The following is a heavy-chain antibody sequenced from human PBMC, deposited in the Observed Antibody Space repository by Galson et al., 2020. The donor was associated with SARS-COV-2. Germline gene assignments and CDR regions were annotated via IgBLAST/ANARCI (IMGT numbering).Heavy chain of an antibody. CDR3: ARDAYCSGGSCYFPGLDY. J-gene: IGHJ4*02. CDR1: GFTFSSYW. D-gene: IGHD2-15*01. Sequence: GGSLRLSCAASGFTFSSYWMSWVRQAPGKGLEWVANIKQDGSEKYYVDSVKGRFTITRDNAKNSLYLQMNSLRAEDTAVYYCARDAYCSGGSCYFPGLDYWGQGTVVTVS. V-gene: IGHV3-7*03. CDR2: IKQDGSEK.